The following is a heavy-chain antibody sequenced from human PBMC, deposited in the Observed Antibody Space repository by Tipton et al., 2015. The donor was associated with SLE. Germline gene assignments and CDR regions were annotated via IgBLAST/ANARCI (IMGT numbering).Heavy chain of an antibody. Sequence: TLSLTCSVSGGSISRGFFYWGWIRQSPGKGLECIGSISYTGSTYYNPSLKSRVSFSIDTSKHQFSLKLNSVTAADTAVYYCARRHYSGPFDSWGQGTLVTVSS. CDR1: GGSISRGFFY. CDR3: ARRHYSGPFDS. D-gene: IGHD5-12*01. J-gene: IGHJ4*02. CDR2: ISYTGST. V-gene: IGHV4-39*07.